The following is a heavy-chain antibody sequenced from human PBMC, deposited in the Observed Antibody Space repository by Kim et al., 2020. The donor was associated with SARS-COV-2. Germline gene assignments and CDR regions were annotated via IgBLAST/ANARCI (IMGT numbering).Heavy chain of an antibody. CDR1: GGSMRSVSYY. CDR2: IHYRGST. J-gene: IGHJ4*02. CDR3: ARHRQGEYRDGWYEFDF. V-gene: IGHV4-39*01. D-gene: IGHD6-19*01. Sequence: SETLSLTCTLSGGSMRSVSYYWGWIRQPPGKGLEWIGSIHYRGSTYYNPSLNSRVTMSVDTSETHFSLKLRSVTAADTAVYYCARHRQGEYRDGWYEFDFWGQGILVTVSS.